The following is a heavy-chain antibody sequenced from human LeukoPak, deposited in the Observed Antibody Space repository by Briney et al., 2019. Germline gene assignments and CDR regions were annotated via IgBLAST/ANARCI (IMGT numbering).Heavy chain of an antibody. CDR1: GGSFSSYS. CDR2: IFYSRST. V-gene: IGHV4-59*01. Sequence: SETLSLTCTVSGGSFSSYSWSWIRQPPGNGLEWIGYIFYSRSTNYNTSLKSRVTISVDTSKDQSSLKLSAVTAADTAVYYVARDLGTGGYNWFDPWGQGTLVTVSS. D-gene: IGHD3-10*01. J-gene: IGHJ5*02. CDR3: ARDLGTGGYNWFDP.